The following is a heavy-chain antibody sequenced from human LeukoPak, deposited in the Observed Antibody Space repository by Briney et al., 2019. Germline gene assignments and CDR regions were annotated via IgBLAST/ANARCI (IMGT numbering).Heavy chain of an antibody. V-gene: IGHV3-9*01. CDR3: AKSLDRYSSRWYWYFDL. D-gene: IGHD6-13*01. Sequence: GGSLRLSCAASGFTFDDYAMHWVRQAPGKGLEWVSGISWNSGSIGYADSLRGRFTISRDNAKNSLYLQMNSLRPEDTALYYCAKSLDRYSSRWYWYFDLWGRGTLVTVSS. J-gene: IGHJ2*01. CDR2: ISWNSGSI. CDR1: GFTFDDYA.